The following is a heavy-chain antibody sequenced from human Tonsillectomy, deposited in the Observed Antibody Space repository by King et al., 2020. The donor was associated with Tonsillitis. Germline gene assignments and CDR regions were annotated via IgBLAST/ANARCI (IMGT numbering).Heavy chain of an antibody. V-gene: IGHV3-23*04. Sequence: VQLVESGGGLVQPGGSLRLSCAASGFTFSSYAMSWVRQAPGKGLDWVSAISGSGGSTYYADSVKGRFTISSDNSKNTLYLQMNSLRAEDTAVYYCAKDWGSKGVVITHDAFDIWGQGTMVTVSS. CDR3: AKDWGSKGVVITHDAFDI. J-gene: IGHJ3*02. CDR2: ISGSGGST. CDR1: GFTFSSYA. D-gene: IGHD3-22*01.